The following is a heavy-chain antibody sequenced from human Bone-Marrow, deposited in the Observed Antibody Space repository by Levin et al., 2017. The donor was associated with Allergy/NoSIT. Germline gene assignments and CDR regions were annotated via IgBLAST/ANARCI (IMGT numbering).Heavy chain of an antibody. CDR1: GFTFSSYA. V-gene: IGHV3-23*01. J-gene: IGHJ4*02. CDR2: ISGSGGST. D-gene: IGHD6-13*01. CDR3: AKDGGAAAGTGARPVDFDY. Sequence: GGSLRLSCAASGFTFSSYAMSWVRQAPGKGLEWVSAISGSGGSTYYADSVKGRFTISRDNSKNTLYLQMNSLRAEDTAVYYCAKDGGAAAGTGARPVDFDYWGQGTLVTVSS.